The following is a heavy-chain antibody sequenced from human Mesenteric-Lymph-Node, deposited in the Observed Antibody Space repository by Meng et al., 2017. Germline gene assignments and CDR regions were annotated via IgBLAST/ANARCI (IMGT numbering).Heavy chain of an antibody. J-gene: IGHJ4*02. D-gene: IGHD3-22*01. V-gene: IGHV1-69*10. Sequence: QVQLVQSGAEVKKPGSSVKVSCKASGGTFSSYAISWVRQAPGQGLEWMGGIIPILGIANYAQKFQGRVTITADKSTSTAYMELSSLRSEDTAVYYCATATYYYDSSGYNSQFDYWGQGTLVTVSS. CDR1: GGTFSSYA. CDR3: ATATYYYDSSGYNSQFDY. CDR2: IIPILGIA.